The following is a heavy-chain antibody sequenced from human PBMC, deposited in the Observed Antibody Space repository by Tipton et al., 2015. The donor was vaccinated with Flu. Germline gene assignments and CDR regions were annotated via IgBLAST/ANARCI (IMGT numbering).Heavy chain of an antibody. Sequence: QLVQSGAEVKKPGASVKVSCKASGYTFTSHDINWVRQATGQGLEWMGWMNPNSGNTGYAQKFQGRVTMTRNTSISTAYMELSSLRSEDTAVYYCARGGGSSGSYTSRWYYYYMDVWGKGTTVTVSS. D-gene: IGHD1-26*01. CDR2: MNPNSGNT. CDR3: ARGGGSSGSYTSRWYYYYMDV. J-gene: IGHJ6*03. V-gene: IGHV1-8*01. CDR1: GYTFTSHD.